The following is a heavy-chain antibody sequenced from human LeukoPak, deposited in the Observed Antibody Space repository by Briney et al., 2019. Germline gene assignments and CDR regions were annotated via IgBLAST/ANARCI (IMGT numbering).Heavy chain of an antibody. CDR2: VYHSGST. J-gene: IGHJ5*02. V-gene: IGHV4-4*02. CDR1: GGSISSSNW. D-gene: IGHD1-26*01. CDR3: ARSGSYLGWFDP. Sequence: SETLSLTCAVSGGSISSSNWWSWVRQPPGKGLEWIGEVYHSGSTNYNPSLKSRVTISVDKSKNQFSLKLSSVTAADTAVYYCARSGSYLGWFDPWGQGTLVTVSS.